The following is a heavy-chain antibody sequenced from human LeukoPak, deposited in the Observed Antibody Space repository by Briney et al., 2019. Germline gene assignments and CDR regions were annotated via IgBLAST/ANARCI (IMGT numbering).Heavy chain of an antibody. J-gene: IGHJ6*03. D-gene: IGHD3-3*01. Sequence: PSETLSLTCTVSGGSISSSSYYRGWIRQSPGKGLEWIGSISYNGRTYYNPSLKSRVTISVDTSKNQFSLKLSSVTAADTAVYYCARAGQYYDFWSGYYNYYYMDVWGKGTTVTVSS. CDR2: ISYNGRT. CDR3: ARAGQYYDFWSGYYNYYYMDV. V-gene: IGHV4-39*07. CDR1: GGSISSSSYY.